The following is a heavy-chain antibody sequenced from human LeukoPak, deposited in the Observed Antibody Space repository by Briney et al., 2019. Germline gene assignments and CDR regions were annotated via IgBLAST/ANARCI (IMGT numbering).Heavy chain of an antibody. J-gene: IGHJ5*02. Sequence: ASVKLSCKASGHTFTDYYIHWVRQAPGQGLEWMGGINPDIGATNYAQKFQGRVTMTRDTSIVTAYKALGRLGSDDTSVYYCEVNQVDGTGIFDPWGQGTLVTVSS. CDR2: INPDIGAT. CDR1: GHTFTDYY. V-gene: IGHV1-2*02. CDR3: EVNQVDGTGIFDP. D-gene: IGHD1-14*01.